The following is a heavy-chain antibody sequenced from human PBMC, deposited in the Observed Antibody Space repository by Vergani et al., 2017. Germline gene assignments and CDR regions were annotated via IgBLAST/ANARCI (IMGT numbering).Heavy chain of an antibody. CDR2: FDPEDGET. J-gene: IGHJ4*02. Sequence: QVQLVQSGAEVKKPGASVKVSCKVSGYTLTELSMHWVRPAPGKGLEWMGGFDPEDGETIYAQKFQGRVTMTEETSTDTAYMELSSLRSEDTAVYYCATVGRDGYNYEGDYFDYWGQGTLVTVSS. D-gene: IGHD5-24*01. CDR1: GYTLTELS. CDR3: ATVGRDGYNYEGDYFDY. V-gene: IGHV1-24*01.